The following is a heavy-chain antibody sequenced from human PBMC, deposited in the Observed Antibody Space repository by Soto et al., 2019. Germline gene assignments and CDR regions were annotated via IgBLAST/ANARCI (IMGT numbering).Heavy chain of an antibody. CDR3: AKEIAVAGPSYFDF. J-gene: IGHJ4*02. CDR2: ISRDGRST. CDR1: GFTFSMHS. D-gene: IGHD6-19*01. Sequence: PGGSLRLSCSASGFTFSMHSMHWVRQTPGKALEYVSAISRDGRSTFYADSVKGGFTISRGNSKNTLYLQMNSLRAEDTAVYYCAKEIAVAGPSYFDFWGQGTLVTVSS. V-gene: IGHV3-64*04.